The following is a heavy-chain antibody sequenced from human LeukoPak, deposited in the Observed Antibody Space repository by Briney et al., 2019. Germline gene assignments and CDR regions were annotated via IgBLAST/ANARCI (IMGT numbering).Heavy chain of an antibody. V-gene: IGHV4-59*08. CDR1: GGSIRGNY. J-gene: IGHJ4*02. Sequence: LSLTSEERGGSIRGNYWSWIRQPTGKGLEWIAYIYSSGSTNYNPSLKSRVTISLDSSKNQFSLELSSVTAADTAVYYCARHRGGRFSGSYCDYWGQGTLVTVSS. CDR3: ARHRGGRFSGSYCDY. CDR2: IYSSGST. D-gene: IGHD1-26*01.